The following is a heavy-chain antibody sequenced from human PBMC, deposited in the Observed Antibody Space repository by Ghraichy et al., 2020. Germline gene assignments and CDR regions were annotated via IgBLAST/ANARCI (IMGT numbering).Heavy chain of an antibody. CDR1: GGSFSGYY. D-gene: IGHD1-7*01. CDR3: ASGHRVNWNYLVLPPNAFAI. Sequence: SETLSLTCAVYGGSFSGYYWSWIRQPPGKGLEWIGEINHSGSTNYNPSLKRRVTISVDTTKNQFSLKLSSVTAADTAVYYCASGHRVNWNYLVLPPNAFAIWGQGTMLTVSS. J-gene: IGHJ3*02. CDR2: INHSGST. V-gene: IGHV4-34*01.